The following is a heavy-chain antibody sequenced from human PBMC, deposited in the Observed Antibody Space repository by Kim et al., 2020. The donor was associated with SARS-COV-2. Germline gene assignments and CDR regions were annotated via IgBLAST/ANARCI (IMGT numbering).Heavy chain of an antibody. CDR1: GYTFTSYA. CDR3: AIVVPLRRSPFDY. V-gene: IGHV1-3*01. J-gene: IGHJ4*02. D-gene: IGHD5-12*01. Sequence: ASVKVSCKASGYTFTSYAMHWVRQAPGQRLEWMGWINAGNGNTKYSQKFQGRVTITRDTSASTAYMELSSLRSEDTAVYYCAIVVPLRRSPFDYWGQGTLVTVSS. CDR2: INAGNGNT.